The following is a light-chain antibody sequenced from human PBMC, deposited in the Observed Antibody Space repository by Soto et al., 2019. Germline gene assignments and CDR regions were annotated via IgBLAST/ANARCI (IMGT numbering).Light chain of an antibody. V-gene: IGLV2-14*01. J-gene: IGLJ1*01. Sequence: QSVLTQPASVSGSPGQSITISCTGTSSDVGGYNYVSWYQLHPGKAPKLILYEVTNRPSGVSDRFSGSKSGNTASLTISGLQAEDEADYYCSSYTSSSTNVFGNGTKVTVL. CDR2: EVT. CDR3: SSYTSSSTNV. CDR1: SSDVGGYNY.